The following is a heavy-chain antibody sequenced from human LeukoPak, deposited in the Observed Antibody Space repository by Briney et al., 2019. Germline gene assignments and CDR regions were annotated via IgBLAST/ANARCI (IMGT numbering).Heavy chain of an antibody. CDR3: ATWPQSSGYSSGWYYFDY. J-gene: IGHJ4*02. Sequence: PGGSLRLSCAAPGFTVSSNYMSWVRQAPGKGLEWVSVIYSGGSTYYADSVKGRFTISRHNSKNTLYLQMNSLRAEDTAVYYCATWPQSSGYSSGWYYFDYWGQGTLVTVSS. CDR1: GFTVSSNY. CDR2: IYSGGST. D-gene: IGHD6-19*01. V-gene: IGHV3-53*04.